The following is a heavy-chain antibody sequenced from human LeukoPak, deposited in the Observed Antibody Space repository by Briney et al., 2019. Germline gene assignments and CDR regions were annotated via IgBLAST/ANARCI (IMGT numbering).Heavy chain of an antibody. V-gene: IGHV3-15*01. Sequence: PGGSLRLSCAASGLIFSNCWMTWVRQAPGKGLEWVGRIKSEVDGATRDYAAPVRGRFTLSRDDSRNTLYLQMNSPKTEDTAFYYCTTDIPFTSGGAIAHWGQGTLVTVSS. J-gene: IGHJ5*02. CDR1: GLIFSNCW. CDR3: TTDIPFTSGGAIAH. CDR2: IKSEVDGATR. D-gene: IGHD3-16*01.